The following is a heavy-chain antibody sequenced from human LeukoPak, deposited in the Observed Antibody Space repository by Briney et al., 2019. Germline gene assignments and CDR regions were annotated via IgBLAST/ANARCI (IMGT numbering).Heavy chain of an antibody. V-gene: IGHV1-18*01. CDR1: GYTFTSYG. J-gene: IGHJ4*02. CDR3: ARDGGYYYDSSGYYPGFDY. D-gene: IGHD3-22*01. Sequence: ASVKVSCKASGYTFTSYGISWVRQAPGQGLEWMGWISAYNGNTNYAQKLQGRVTMTTDTSTSTAYMELRSLRSDDTAVYYCARDGGYYYDSSGYYPGFDYWGQGTLVTVSS. CDR2: ISAYNGNT.